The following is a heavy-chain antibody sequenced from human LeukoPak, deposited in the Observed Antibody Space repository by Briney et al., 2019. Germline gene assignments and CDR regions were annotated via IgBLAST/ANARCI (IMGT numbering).Heavy chain of an antibody. Sequence: ASVKVSCKASGDTFSSYAISWVRQAPGQGLEWMGGIIPIFGTANYAQKFQGRVTITADESTSTAYMELSSLRSEDTAVYYCARPAPKGSGFLGNYWYFDRWGRGTLVTVSS. D-gene: IGHD3-22*01. CDR3: ARPAPKGSGFLGNYWYFDR. V-gene: IGHV1-69*01. J-gene: IGHJ2*01. CDR1: GDTFSSYA. CDR2: IIPIFGTA.